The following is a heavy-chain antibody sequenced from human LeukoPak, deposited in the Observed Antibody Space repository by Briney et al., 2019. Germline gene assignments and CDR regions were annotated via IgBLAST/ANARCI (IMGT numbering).Heavy chain of an antibody. CDR1: GFTFISYG. D-gene: IGHD5-12*01. Sequence: GGSLRLSCAASGFTFISYGMQWVRQAPGKGLEWVAFIRYDGSNKYYADSVKGRFTISRDNSKNTLYLQMKSMRAEDTAVYYCAKGGGYEAQYYYYYLDVWGKGTTVTISS. J-gene: IGHJ6*03. CDR3: AKGGGYEAQYYYYYLDV. CDR2: IRYDGSNK. V-gene: IGHV3-30*02.